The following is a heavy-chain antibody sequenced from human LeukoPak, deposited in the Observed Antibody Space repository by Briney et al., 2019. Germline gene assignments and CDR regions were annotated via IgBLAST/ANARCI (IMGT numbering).Heavy chain of an antibody. Sequence: SVKASCKASGDTFSNYYAISWVRPAPGQGREWMGSIIPIVGTANSAQKFQGRVTITADKSTGTIYMELSSLRSGDTAIYYCARGITMVRGVIKGGMDVWGQGTTVTVSS. D-gene: IGHD3-10*01. CDR1: GDTFSNYYA. J-gene: IGHJ6*02. CDR3: ARGITMVRGVIKGGMDV. V-gene: IGHV1-69*04. CDR2: IIPIVGTA.